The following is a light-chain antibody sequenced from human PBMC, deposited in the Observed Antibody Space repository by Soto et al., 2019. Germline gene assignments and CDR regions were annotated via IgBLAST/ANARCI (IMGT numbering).Light chain of an antibody. Sequence: DIKMTQSPSTLSASVGDRVTIPCRASQSISSWLAWYQQKPGKAPKLLMYKASTLESGVPSRFSGSGSGTEFTLTIRSLQPDDFATYYCQQYNSFPYTFGQGTRLE. J-gene: IGKJ2*01. V-gene: IGKV1-5*03. CDR3: QQYNSFPYT. CDR1: QSISSW. CDR2: KAS.